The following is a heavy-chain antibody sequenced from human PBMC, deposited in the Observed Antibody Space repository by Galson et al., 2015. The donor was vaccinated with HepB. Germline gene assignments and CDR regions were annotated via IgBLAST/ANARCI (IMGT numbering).Heavy chain of an antibody. V-gene: IGHV2-5*02. J-gene: IGHJ3*02. CDR3: AHSTTGSNGSGSPRGAFDI. Sequence: PALVKPTQTLTLTCTFSGFSLSTSGVGVGWIRQPPGKALEWLALIYWDDDKRYSPSLKSRLTITKDTSKNQVVLTMTNMDPVDTATYYCAHSTTGSNGSGSPRGAFDIWGQGTMVTVSS. CDR1: GFSLSTSGVG. D-gene: IGHD3-10*01. CDR2: IYWDDDK.